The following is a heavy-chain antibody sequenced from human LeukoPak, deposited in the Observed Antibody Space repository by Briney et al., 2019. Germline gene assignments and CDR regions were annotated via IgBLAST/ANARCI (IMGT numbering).Heavy chain of an antibody. CDR1: GFTFSTYN. J-gene: IGHJ3*02. CDR3: ARTSLRTFHI. Sequence: PGGSLRLSCAASGFTFSTYNMNWVRQAPGKGLEWVSYISSSSTTSYADSVKGRFTSSRDNAKNSLYLQMNSLRDEDTAVYYCARTSLRTFHIWGQGTMVTVPS. V-gene: IGHV3-48*02. CDR2: ISSSSTT.